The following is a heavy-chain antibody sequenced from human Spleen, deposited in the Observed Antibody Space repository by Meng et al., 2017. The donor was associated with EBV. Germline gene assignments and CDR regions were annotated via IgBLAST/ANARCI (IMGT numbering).Heavy chain of an antibody. Sequence: VQVVAAGGGLVPPGGSRSLSCAAPGFTFSSYWMNWARQAPGKGLVWVSHINSDGISTSYADSVRGRFTISRDNAKNTLYLQMNSLRAEDTAVYYCASEPPSPYLRAYWGQGTLVTVSS. V-gene: IGHV3-74*01. CDR2: INSDGIST. CDR3: ASEPPSPYLRAY. J-gene: IGHJ4*02. CDR1: GFTFSSYW. D-gene: IGHD3-10*01.